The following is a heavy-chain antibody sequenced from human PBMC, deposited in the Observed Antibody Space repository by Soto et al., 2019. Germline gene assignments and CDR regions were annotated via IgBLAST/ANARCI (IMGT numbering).Heavy chain of an antibody. D-gene: IGHD2-15*01. J-gene: IGHJ4*02. CDR1: GYSFTSYW. CDR2: IYPGDSDT. CDR3: ATPARYCSGGSCYSAQIDY. Sequence: GESLKISCKGSGYSFTSYWIGWVRQMPGKGLEWMGIIYPGDSDTRYSPSFQGQVTISADKSISTAYLQWSSLKASDTAMYYCATPARYCSGGSCYSAQIDYWGQGTLVTVSS. V-gene: IGHV5-51*01.